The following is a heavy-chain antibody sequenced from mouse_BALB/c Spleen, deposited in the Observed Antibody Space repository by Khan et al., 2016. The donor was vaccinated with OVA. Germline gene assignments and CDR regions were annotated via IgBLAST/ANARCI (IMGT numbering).Heavy chain of an antibody. D-gene: IGHD2-3*01. J-gene: IGHJ2*01. V-gene: IGHV5-17*02. CDR2: ISDGSNTI. CDR3: ARTGYYYFDY. Sequence: EVELVESGGGLVQTGGSRKLSCAASGFTFSGFGMHWVRQTPEKGLEWVAYISDGSNTIYYADTVKGRFTISSANPKNTLFLQMTSLRSEDTAMYYCARTGYYYFDYWGQGTTLTVSS. CDR1: GFTFSGFG.